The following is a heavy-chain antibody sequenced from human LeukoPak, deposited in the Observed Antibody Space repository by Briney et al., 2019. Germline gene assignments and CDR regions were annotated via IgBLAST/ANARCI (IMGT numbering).Heavy chain of an antibody. Sequence: SETLSLTCAVSGYSISSGYYWGWIRQPPGKGLEWIGSIYPSGSTYYNPSLKSRVTISVDTSKNQFSLKLSSVTAADTAVYYCASQPSGPDAFDIWGQGTMVTVSS. V-gene: IGHV4-38-2*01. CDR2: IYPSGST. CDR3: ASQPSGPDAFDI. CDR1: GYSISSGYY. J-gene: IGHJ3*02. D-gene: IGHD3-10*01.